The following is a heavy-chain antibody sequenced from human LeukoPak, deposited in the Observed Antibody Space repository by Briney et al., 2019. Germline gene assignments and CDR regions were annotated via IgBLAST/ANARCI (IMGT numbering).Heavy chain of an antibody. CDR1: GFTFSNAW. J-gene: IGHJ5*02. D-gene: IGHD2-2*01. CDR3: TTVVPAAISNWFDP. CDR2: IKSKTDGGTT. V-gene: IGHV3-15*01. Sequence: GGSLRLSCAASGFTFSNAWMSWVRQAPGKGLEWVGRIKSKTDGGTTDYAAPVKGRLTISRDDSKNTLYLQMNSLKTEDTAVYYCTTVVPAAISNWFDPWGQGTLVTVSS.